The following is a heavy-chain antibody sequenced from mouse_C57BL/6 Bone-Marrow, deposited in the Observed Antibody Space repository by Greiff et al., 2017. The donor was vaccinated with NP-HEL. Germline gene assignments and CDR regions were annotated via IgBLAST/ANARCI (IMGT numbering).Heavy chain of an antibody. D-gene: IGHD2-9*01. CDR2: IYPGSGST. CDR3: ARGALLWLRRLYYFDY. CDR1: GYTFTSYW. J-gene: IGHJ2*01. Sequence: QVQLQQPGAELVKPGASVKMSCKAFGYTFTSYWITWVKQRPGQGLEWIGDIYPGSGSTNYNEKFKSKATLTVDTSSSTAYMQLSSLTSEDSAVYYCARGALLWLRRLYYFDYWGQGTTLTVSS. V-gene: IGHV1-55*01.